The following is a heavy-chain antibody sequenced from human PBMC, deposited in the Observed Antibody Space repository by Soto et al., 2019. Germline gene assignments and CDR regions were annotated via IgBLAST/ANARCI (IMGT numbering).Heavy chain of an antibody. V-gene: IGHV4-34*01. J-gene: IGHJ5*02. D-gene: IGHD5-18*01. CDR1: GGSFSGYY. CDR2: INHSGST. CDR3: ARGLSDTAMPRGNWFDP. Sequence: PSETLSLTCAVYGGSFSGYYWSWIRQPPGKGLEWIGEINHSGSTNYNPSLKSRVTISVDTSKNQFSLKLSSVTAADTAVYYCARGLSDTAMPRGNWFDPWGQGTLVTVSS.